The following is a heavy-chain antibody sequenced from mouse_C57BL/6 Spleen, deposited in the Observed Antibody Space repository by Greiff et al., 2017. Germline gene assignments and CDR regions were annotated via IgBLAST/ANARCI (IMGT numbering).Heavy chain of an antibody. J-gene: IGHJ1*03. D-gene: IGHD4-1*02. CDR3: ARQLGYWYFDV. CDR2: INPNNGGT. V-gene: IGHV1-26*01. CDR1: GYTFTDYY. Sequence: EVQLQQSGPELVKPGASVKISCKASGYTFTDYYMNWVKQSQGKSLEWIGDINPNNGGTSYNQKFKGKATLTVDKSSSTAYMELRSLTSEDSAFYYCARQLGYWYFDVWGTGTTVTVSS.